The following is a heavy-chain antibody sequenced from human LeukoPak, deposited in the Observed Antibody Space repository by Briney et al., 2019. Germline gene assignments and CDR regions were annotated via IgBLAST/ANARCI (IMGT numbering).Heavy chain of an antibody. CDR2: INLSGGST. D-gene: IGHD6-19*01. CDR1: GYGFTSCR. J-gene: IGHJ4*02. V-gene: IGHV1-46*01. CDR3: ASYLSGWPMKY. Sequence: ASVKVSCKASGYGFTSCRMYWVRQAPGQGLGWMGIINLSGGSTSYAQKFQDRVTMTRDMSTSTVYMELSSLRSEDTAVYYCASYLSGWPMKYWGQGTLVTVSS.